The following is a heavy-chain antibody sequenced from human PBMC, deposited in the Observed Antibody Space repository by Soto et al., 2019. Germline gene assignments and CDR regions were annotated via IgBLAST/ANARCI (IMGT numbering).Heavy chain of an antibody. CDR1: GFTFSSYS. CDR2: ISSSSSYI. CDR3: VRGPRYSSSWFWFDP. Sequence: GGSLRLSCAASGFTFSSYSMNWVRQAPGKGLEWVSSISSSSSYIYYADSVKGRFTISRDNAKNSLYLQMNSLRAEDTAVYYCVRGPRYSSSWFWFDPWGQGTLVTVS. D-gene: IGHD6-13*01. J-gene: IGHJ5*02. V-gene: IGHV3-21*01.